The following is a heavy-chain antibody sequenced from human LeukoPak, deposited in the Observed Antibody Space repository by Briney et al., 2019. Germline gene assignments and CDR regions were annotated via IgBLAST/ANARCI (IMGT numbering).Heavy chain of an antibody. Sequence: SETLSLTCAVHGGSFRGYYWKWIRQPPGKGPEWIGEINHSGSTNYNPSLKSRVTISVDTSKNQFSLKLSSVTAADTAVYYCARYDTAMVTDYFDYWGQGTLVAVSS. CDR3: ARYDTAMVTDYFDY. CDR1: GGSFRGYY. J-gene: IGHJ4*02. CDR2: INHSGST. D-gene: IGHD5-18*01. V-gene: IGHV4-34*01.